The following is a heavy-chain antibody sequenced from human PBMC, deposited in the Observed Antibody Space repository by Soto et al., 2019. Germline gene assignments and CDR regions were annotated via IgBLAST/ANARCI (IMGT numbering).Heavy chain of an antibody. J-gene: IGHJ5*02. D-gene: IGHD6-6*01. CDR2: TSYTGRT. Sequence: PSETLSLTCTVSGGSISSDANFWSWIRQLPGRGLEWIGYTSYTGRTYYTPSLNSRLTISLDTSKNLFSLRLSAVTAADTAVYFCARGSSSSSSSWFDPWGQGTLVTAPQ. V-gene: IGHV4-31*03. CDR3: ARGSSSSSSSWFDP. CDR1: GGSISSDANF.